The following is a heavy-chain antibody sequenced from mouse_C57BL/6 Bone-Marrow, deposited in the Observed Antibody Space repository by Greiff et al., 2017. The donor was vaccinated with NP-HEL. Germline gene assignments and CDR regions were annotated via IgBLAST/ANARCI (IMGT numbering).Heavy chain of an antibody. Sequence: QVTLNVSGPGILQPSPSLSLTCSFSGFSLSTSNMGIGWLRQPSGMGLEWLAHTWCSDDKYYNPFLKSRPTIFNDSSNSQVFLKITSVDTADTATYYCAQIAYYSNYAFDYWGQGTTLTVSS. J-gene: IGHJ2*01. D-gene: IGHD2-5*01. CDR2: TWCSDDK. CDR3: AQIAYYSNYAFDY. V-gene: IGHV8-5*01. CDR1: GFSLSTSNMG.